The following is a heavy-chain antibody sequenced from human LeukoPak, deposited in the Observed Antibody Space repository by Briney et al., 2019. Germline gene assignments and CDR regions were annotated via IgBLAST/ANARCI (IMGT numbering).Heavy chain of an antibody. CDR3: AKYLSRAFDS. J-gene: IGHJ4*02. CDR1: GFTFSSYA. Sequence: GGSLRLSCAASGFTFSSYAMSWVRQAPGKGLEWLGHINQEGSRTDHADSVKGRFTISRDNSRNLLYLHMNNLRAEDTAVYYCAKYLSRAFDSWGQGILVSVSS. CDR2: INQEGSRT. D-gene: IGHD2/OR15-2a*01. V-gene: IGHV3-7*01.